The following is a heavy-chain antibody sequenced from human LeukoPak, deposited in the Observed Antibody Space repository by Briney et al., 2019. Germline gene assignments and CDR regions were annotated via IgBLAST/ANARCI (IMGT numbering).Heavy chain of an antibody. D-gene: IGHD5-12*01. Sequence: ASVKVSCKASGYTFTGYYMHWVRQAPGQGLEWMGIINPSGDSTSYAQKFQGRVTMTRDTSTSTVYMELSSLRSEDTAVYYCARGETDSGYDYFSTYYFDYWGQGTLVTVSS. J-gene: IGHJ4*02. CDR2: INPSGDST. CDR1: GYTFTGYY. CDR3: ARGETDSGYDYFSTYYFDY. V-gene: IGHV1-46*01.